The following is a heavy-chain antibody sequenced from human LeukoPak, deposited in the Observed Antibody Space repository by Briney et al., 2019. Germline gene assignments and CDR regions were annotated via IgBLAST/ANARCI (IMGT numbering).Heavy chain of an antibody. Sequence: TLSLTCTVSGGSISSGGYYWSWIRQHPGKGLEWIGYIYYSGSTYYNPSLKSRVTISVDASKNQFSLKLSSVTAADTAVYYCARGYSGYGTDAFDIWGQGTVVTVSS. CDR3: ARGYSGYGTDAFDI. J-gene: IGHJ3*02. CDR1: GGSISSGGYY. CDR2: IYYSGST. D-gene: IGHD5-12*01. V-gene: IGHV4-31*03.